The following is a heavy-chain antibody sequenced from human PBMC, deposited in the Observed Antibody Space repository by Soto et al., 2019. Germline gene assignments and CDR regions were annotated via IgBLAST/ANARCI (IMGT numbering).Heavy chain of an antibody. J-gene: IGHJ4*02. CDR2: IYYSGST. D-gene: IGHD2-2*01. Sequence: SETLSLTCTVSGGSISSYYWSWIRQPPGKGLEWIGYIYYSGSTNYNPSLKSRVTISVDTSKNQFSLKLSSVTAADTAVYYCARDRTSHGLFDYWGQGTLVTVSS. V-gene: IGHV4-59*01. CDR3: ARDRTSHGLFDY. CDR1: GGSISSYY.